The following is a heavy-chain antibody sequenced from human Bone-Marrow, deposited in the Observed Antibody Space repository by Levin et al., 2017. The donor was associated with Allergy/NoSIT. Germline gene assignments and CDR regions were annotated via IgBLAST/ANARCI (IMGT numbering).Heavy chain of an antibody. D-gene: IGHD6-19*01. CDR3: ATVPYNSGWHGD. J-gene: IGHJ4*02. CDR2: INQGGSVK. Sequence: GGSLRLSCAASGFAFSNDWMGWVRQAPGKGLEWVANINQGGSVKHYLDSVKGRFTISRDNGKNSLFLEMNYLRVDDTAVYYCATVPYNSGWHGDWGQGTLVTVSS. V-gene: IGHV3-7*02. CDR1: GFAFSNDW.